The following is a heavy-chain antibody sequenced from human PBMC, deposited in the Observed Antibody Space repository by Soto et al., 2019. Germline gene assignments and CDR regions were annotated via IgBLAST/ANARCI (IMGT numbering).Heavy chain of an antibody. D-gene: IGHD4-17*01. V-gene: IGHV3-23*01. CDR1: GFTFISYA. CDR2: ISGSGGST. Sequence: EVQLLDSGGGLVQPAGSLRLSCAASGFTFISYAMSWFRQAPGKGLEWVSAISGSGGSTYYADSVKGRFTISRDISKNTLDLQMNSLRAEDTAVYYCACGDDYSALDIWGQGTMVTVSS. CDR3: ACGDDYSALDI. J-gene: IGHJ3*02.